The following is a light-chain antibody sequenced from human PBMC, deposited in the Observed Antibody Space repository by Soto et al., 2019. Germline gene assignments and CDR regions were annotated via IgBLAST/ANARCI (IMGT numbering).Light chain of an antibody. Sequence: DIQMTHSPSSLSASVGDRVTITCRASQSISSHLNWYQQKAGKAPKLLISGASSLESGVPSRFSGSRAGTDFTLTISSLQPEDFATYYCQQSYTTPRTFGQGTKVEIK. CDR1: QSISSH. V-gene: IGKV1-39*01. CDR3: QQSYTTPRT. CDR2: GAS. J-gene: IGKJ1*01.